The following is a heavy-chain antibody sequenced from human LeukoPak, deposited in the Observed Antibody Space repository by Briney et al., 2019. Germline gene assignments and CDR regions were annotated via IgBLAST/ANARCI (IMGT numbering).Heavy chain of an antibody. D-gene: IGHD6-13*01. Sequence: GGSLRLSCAASGFTFNSYWMHWVRQAPGRGLVWVSRISSDESSTSYADSVKGRFTISIDNTKNTLYLQMNSLRVEDTAVYYCASAHAVAGTNCLDPGGQGTLVTVSS. J-gene: IGHJ5*02. V-gene: IGHV3-74*01. CDR3: ASAHAVAGTNCLDP. CDR1: GFTFNSYW. CDR2: ISSDESST.